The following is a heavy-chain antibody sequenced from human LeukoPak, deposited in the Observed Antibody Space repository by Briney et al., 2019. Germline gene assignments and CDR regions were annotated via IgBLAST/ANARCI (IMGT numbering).Heavy chain of an antibody. CDR2: INPSGGST. V-gene: IGHV1-46*01. CDR3: ARDRGPYSSSCIIDY. Sequence: ASVKVSCKASGYTFTSYYMHWERQAPGQGLEWMGIINPSGGSTSYAQKFQGRVTMTRDTSTSTVYMELSSLRSEDTAVYYCARDRGPYSSSCIIDYWGQGTLVTVSS. CDR1: GYTFTSYY. J-gene: IGHJ4*02. D-gene: IGHD6-6*01.